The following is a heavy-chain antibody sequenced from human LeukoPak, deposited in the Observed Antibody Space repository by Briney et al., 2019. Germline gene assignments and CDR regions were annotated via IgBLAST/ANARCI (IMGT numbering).Heavy chain of an antibody. CDR2: IYTSGST. CDR3: ARLSADSSSSRGFDY. J-gene: IGHJ4*02. D-gene: IGHD2-2*01. CDR1: GASITSYY. V-gene: IGHV4-4*07. Sequence: SETLSLTCTVSGASITSYYWTWIRQPAGKGLEWLGRIYTSGSTNYSPSLKSRITMSVDTSKNQFSLKLSSVTAADTAVYYCARLSADSSSSRGFDYWGQGTLVTVSS.